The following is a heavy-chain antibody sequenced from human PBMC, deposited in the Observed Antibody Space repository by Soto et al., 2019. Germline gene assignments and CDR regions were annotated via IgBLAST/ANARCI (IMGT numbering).Heavy chain of an antibody. V-gene: IGHV3-74*01. D-gene: IGHD3-10*01. CDR1: GFTFSSYC. CDR2: INSDGSST. CDR3: ARDRFGTIRDYYYYYYMDV. Sequence: PGGSLRLSCAASGFTFSSYCMHWVRQAPGKGLVWVSRINSDGSSTSYADSVEGRFTISRDSAKNTLYLQMNSLRAEDTAVYYCARDRFGTIRDYYYYYYMDVWGKGTMVTVSS. J-gene: IGHJ6*03.